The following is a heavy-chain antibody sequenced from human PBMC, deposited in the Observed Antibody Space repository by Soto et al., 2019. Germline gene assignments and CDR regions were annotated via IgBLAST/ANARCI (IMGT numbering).Heavy chain of an antibody. J-gene: IGHJ3*02. V-gene: IGHV4-30-4*01. Sequence: TLSLTCTVSGGSISSGDYYWSWIRQPPGKGLEWIGYIYYSGSTYYNPSLKSRVTISVDTSKNQFSLKLSSVAAADTAVYYCGRVWGYCTTGVCYTAFDIWGQGTMVTVSS. CDR1: GGSISSGDYY. CDR3: GRVWGYCTTGVCYTAFDI. CDR2: IYYSGST. D-gene: IGHD2-8*01.